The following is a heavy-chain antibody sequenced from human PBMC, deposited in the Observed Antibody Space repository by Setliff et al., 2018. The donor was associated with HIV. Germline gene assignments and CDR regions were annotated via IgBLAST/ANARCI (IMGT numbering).Heavy chain of an antibody. J-gene: IGHJ4*02. Sequence: SETLSLTCTVSGGSINNYYWSWIRPPPGNGLEWIGYLYPNGSPDHPSGNLFYKPSFRRRFTRSLDTSKNQFSLQLTSVTAADAAVYYCTGDYNSGSYRFDYWGQGTPVTVSS. CDR1: GGSINNYY. D-gene: IGHD3-10*01. CDR3: TGDYNSGSYRFDY. V-gene: IGHV4-4*08. CDR2: LYPNGSPD.